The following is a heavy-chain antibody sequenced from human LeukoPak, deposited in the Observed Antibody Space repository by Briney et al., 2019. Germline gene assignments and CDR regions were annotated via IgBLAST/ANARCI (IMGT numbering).Heavy chain of an antibody. CDR1: GYTFTSYY. D-gene: IGHD3-16*02. V-gene: IGHV1-46*01. CDR2: INPSGGST. CDR3: ARYTRNGDAFDI. Sequence: GASVKVSCKASGYTFTSYYMHWVRQAPGQGLEWMGIINPSGGSTSYAQKFQGRVTITRNTSISTAYMELSSLRSEDTAVYYCARYTRNGDAFDIWGQGTMVTVSS. J-gene: IGHJ3*02.